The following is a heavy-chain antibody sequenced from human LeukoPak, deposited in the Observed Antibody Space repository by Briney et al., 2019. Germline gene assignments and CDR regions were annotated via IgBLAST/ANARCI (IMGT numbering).Heavy chain of an antibody. CDR1: GGSISSGDYY. J-gene: IGHJ6*04. CDR2: IYYSGST. Sequence: PSETLSLTCTVSGGSISSGDYYWSWIRQPPGKGLEWIGYIYYSGSTYYNPSLKSRVTISVDTSKNQFSLKLSSVTAADTAVYYCARDIRITIFGVPKVGGWDVWGKGTTVTVSS. V-gene: IGHV4-30-4*08. D-gene: IGHD3-3*01. CDR3: ARDIRITIFGVPKVGGWDV.